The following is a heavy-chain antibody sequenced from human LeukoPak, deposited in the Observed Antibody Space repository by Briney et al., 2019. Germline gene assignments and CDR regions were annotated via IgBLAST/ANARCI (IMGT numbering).Heavy chain of an antibody. CDR1: GGSISNYY. V-gene: IGHV4-59*01. CDR2: IYYSGST. Sequence: RASETLSLTCTVSGGSISNYYWSWIRQPPGKGLEWIGYIYYSGSTNYNPSLKSRVTISVDTSKNQFSLKLSSVTAADTAVYYCAKLSTVGGPYYFDYWGQGTLVTVSS. CDR3: AKLSTVGGPYYFDY. J-gene: IGHJ4*02. D-gene: IGHD3-16*01.